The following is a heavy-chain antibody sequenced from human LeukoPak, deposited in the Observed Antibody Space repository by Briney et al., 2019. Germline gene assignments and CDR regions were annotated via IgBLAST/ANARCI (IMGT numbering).Heavy chain of an antibody. CDR1: GYSFTSYW. Sequence: GESLKISCKGSGYSFTSYWIGWVRQMPGRGLEWMGIIYPDDSDTRYSPSFQGQVTISADKSISTAYLQWSSLKASDTAMYYCARHKDQLLSNWFDPWGQGTLVTVSS. J-gene: IGHJ5*02. CDR2: IYPDDSDT. CDR3: ARHKDQLLSNWFDP. V-gene: IGHV5-51*01. D-gene: IGHD2-2*01.